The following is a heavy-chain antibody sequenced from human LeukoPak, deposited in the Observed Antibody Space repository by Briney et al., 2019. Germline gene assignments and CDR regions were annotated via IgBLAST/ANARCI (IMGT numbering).Heavy chain of an antibody. V-gene: IGHV4-34*01. D-gene: IGHD1-1*01. CDR2: INHSGST. Sequence: SETLSLTCAVYGGSFSGYYWSWIRQPPGKGLEWIGKINHSGSTNYNPALKSRVTISVDTSKNQFSLKLSSVTAADTAVYYCARGNWSLYYYYYYMDVWGKGTTVTVSS. CDR1: GGSFSGYY. CDR3: ARGNWSLYYYYYYMDV. J-gene: IGHJ6*03.